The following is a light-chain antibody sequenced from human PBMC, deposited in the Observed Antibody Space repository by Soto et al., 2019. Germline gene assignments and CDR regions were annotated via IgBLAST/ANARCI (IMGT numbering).Light chain of an antibody. J-gene: IGKJ4*01. CDR3: HQYGSSPLT. CDR1: QSVTSNY. CDR2: GAS. V-gene: IGKV3-20*01. Sequence: EIVVTQSPGTLSLSPGERATLSCRASQSVTSNYLAWYQQKRGQPPRLLIYGASIRATGIPDRFSGSGSGTDFTLTISRLEPEDFAVYYCHQYGSSPLTFGGGTKVDIK.